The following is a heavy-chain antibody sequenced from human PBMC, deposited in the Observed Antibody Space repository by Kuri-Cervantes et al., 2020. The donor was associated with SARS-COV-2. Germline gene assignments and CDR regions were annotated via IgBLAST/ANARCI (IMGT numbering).Heavy chain of an antibody. Sequence: SQTLSLTCAVYGGSFSGYYWSWIRQPPGKGLEWIGEINHSGSTNYNPSLKSRVTISVDTSKNQFSLKLSSVTAADTAVYYCARDRAAVAGFYYYYGMDVWGQGTTVTVSS. D-gene: IGHD6-19*01. CDR1: GGSFSGYY. CDR3: ARDRAAVAGFYYYYGMDV. J-gene: IGHJ6*02. V-gene: IGHV4-34*01. CDR2: INHSGST.